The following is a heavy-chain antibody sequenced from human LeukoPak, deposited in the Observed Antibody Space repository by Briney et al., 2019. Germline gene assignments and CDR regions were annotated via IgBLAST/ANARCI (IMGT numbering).Heavy chain of an antibody. D-gene: IGHD1-26*01. V-gene: IGHV4-34*01. CDR3: ARRLVGAADFDY. Sequence: SETLSLTCAVYAGSFSGYYCSCIRPPPGKGLEWIGEINHSGSTNYNPSRKSRVTISVDTSKNQVSLKLSSVTAADTAVYYCARRLVGAADFDYWGQGTLVTVSS. CDR2: INHSGST. CDR1: AGSFSGYY. J-gene: IGHJ4*02.